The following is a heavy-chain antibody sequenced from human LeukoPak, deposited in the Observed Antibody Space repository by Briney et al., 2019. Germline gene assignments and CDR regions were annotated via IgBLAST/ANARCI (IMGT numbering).Heavy chain of an antibody. V-gene: IGHV3-74*01. CDR2: INNDGSTT. CDR1: GFTFINYW. CDR3: ARGGFCSGADCRGSFDY. J-gene: IGHJ4*02. Sequence: PGGSLRLSCAASGFTFINYWMHWVRQAPGEGRVWVSHINNDGSTTTYADSVKGRFTISRDNAKNTLYLHVNSLRAEDTAVYYCARGGFCSGADCRGSFDYWGQGSLVTVSS. D-gene: IGHD2-15*01.